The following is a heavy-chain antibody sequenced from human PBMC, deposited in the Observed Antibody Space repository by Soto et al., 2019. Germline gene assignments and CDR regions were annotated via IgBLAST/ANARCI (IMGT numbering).Heavy chain of an antibody. CDR2: IYYSGST. CDR3: ESGYSYGLHWFDP. V-gene: IGHV4-38-2*01. CDR1: GDSISSAYF. Sequence: SETLSLTCAVSGDSISSAYFWDWIRQPPGRGLEWIGSIYYSGSTYYNPSLKSRVTISVDTSKNQFSLRLSSVTAADTAVFYCESGYSYGLHWFDPRGQGTLVTVSS. D-gene: IGHD5-18*01. J-gene: IGHJ5*02.